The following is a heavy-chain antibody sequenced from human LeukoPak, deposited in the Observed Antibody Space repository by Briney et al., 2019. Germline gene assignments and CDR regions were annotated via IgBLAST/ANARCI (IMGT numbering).Heavy chain of an antibody. D-gene: IGHD6-19*01. J-gene: IGHJ4*02. Sequence: GGSLRLSCAATGFIFSSYAMSWVRQAPGKGLEWVSAISGSGGSTYYADSVKGRFTISRDNSKKTLYLQMNSLRAEDTAVYYCAKDRGIAVAGTFDYWGQGTLVTVSS. V-gene: IGHV3-23*01. CDR2: ISGSGGST. CDR1: GFIFSSYA. CDR3: AKDRGIAVAGTFDY.